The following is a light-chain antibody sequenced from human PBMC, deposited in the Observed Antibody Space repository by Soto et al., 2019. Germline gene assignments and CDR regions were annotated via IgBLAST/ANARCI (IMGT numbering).Light chain of an antibody. CDR3: QQHGTSPIT. Sequence: EIVFTQSPDTLSFSPGETTTLSCRASQTVIHNYLAWHQEKHGQTPRXXVYGASSRATGIPDRFSGSGSGTDFTITISRLEPEDFAVYYCQQHGTSPITFGQGTRLEIK. V-gene: IGKV3-20*01. J-gene: IGKJ5*01. CDR2: GAS. CDR1: QTVIHNY.